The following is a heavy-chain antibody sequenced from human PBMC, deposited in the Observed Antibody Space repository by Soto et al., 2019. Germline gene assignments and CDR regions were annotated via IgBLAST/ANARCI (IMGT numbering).Heavy chain of an antibody. D-gene: IGHD6-6*01. J-gene: IGHJ3*02. CDR1: GFTFSSYG. V-gene: IGHV3-33*01. CDR2: IWYDGSNK. Sequence: GGSLRLSCAASGFTFSSYGMHWVRQAPGKGLEWVAVIWYDGSNKYYPDSVKRRFTISRDNSKNTLYLQMNSLRAEDTVVYYCARDPSSPPYASDIWGQATMVTVS. CDR3: ARDPSSPPYASDI.